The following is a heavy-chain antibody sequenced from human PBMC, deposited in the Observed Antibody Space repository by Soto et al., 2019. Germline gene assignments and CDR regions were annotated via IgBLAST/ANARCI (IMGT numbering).Heavy chain of an antibody. J-gene: IGHJ6*03. D-gene: IGHD6-13*01. CDR2: IYHSGST. CDR1: SGSISSSNW. CDR3: ASGPLYSNYYYMDV. V-gene: IGHV4-4*02. Sequence: SETLSLTCAVSSGSISSSNWWSWVRQPPGKGLEWIGEIYHSGSTNYNPSLKSRVTISVDKSKNQFSLKLSSVTAADTAVYYCASGPLYSNYYYMDVWGKGTTVTVSS.